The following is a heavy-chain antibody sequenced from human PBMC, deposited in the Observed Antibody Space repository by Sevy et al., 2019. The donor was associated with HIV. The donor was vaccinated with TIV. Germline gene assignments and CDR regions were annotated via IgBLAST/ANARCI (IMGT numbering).Heavy chain of an antibody. CDR2: IGWNSGNI. CDR1: GFTFDDYA. V-gene: IGHV3-9*01. D-gene: IGHD6-13*01. Sequence: SLRLSCAASGFTFDDYAMHWVQQAPGKDLEWVSGIGWNSGNIGYADSVKGRFTISRDNAKNSLFLQMSSLRDEDTALYHCAKDTRAAATDSFDIWGQGTMVTVSS. J-gene: IGHJ3*02. CDR3: AKDTRAAATDSFDI.